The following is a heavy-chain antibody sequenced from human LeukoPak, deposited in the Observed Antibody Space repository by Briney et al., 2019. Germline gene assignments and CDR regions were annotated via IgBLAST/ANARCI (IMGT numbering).Heavy chain of an antibody. V-gene: IGHV4-39*07. CDR1: DGSLSSSSYY. Sequence: SETLSLTCTVSDGSLSSSSYYWGWIRQPPGKGLEWIGSIYHSGSTYYNPSLRSRVTISLDTSKNQFSLKMFSVTAADTAVYYCARDSVVDIEASTTYYFDSWGQGTLVTVSS. CDR2: IYHSGST. D-gene: IGHD5-12*01. CDR3: ARDSVVDIEASTTYYFDS. J-gene: IGHJ4*02.